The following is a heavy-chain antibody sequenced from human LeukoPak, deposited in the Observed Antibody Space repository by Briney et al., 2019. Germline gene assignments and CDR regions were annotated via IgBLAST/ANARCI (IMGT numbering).Heavy chain of an antibody. CDR3: AREKKTERTTGAFDM. Sequence: GGSLRLSCAASGFTFSSYSMNWVRQAPGKGLEWVSYISSSSTTIYYADSVKGRFIISRDNAKNSLYLQMNSLRAEDTAVYYCAREKKTERTTGAFDMWGQGTMVIVSS. V-gene: IGHV3-48*04. CDR1: GFTFSSYS. CDR2: ISSSSTTI. J-gene: IGHJ3*02. D-gene: IGHD3-9*01.